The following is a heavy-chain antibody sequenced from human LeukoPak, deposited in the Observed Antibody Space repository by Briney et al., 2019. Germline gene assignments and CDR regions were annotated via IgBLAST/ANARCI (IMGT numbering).Heavy chain of an antibody. Sequence: PGGSLRLSCAASGFTFSSYSMNWVRQAPGKGLEWVSSISSSSSYIYYADSVKGRFTISRDNAKNSLYLQMNGLRAEDTAVYYCARGDSSESNYYYYYMDVWGKGTTVTISS. CDR1: GFTFSSYS. D-gene: IGHD6-25*01. V-gene: IGHV3-21*01. CDR3: ARGDSSESNYYYYYMDV. J-gene: IGHJ6*03. CDR2: ISSSSSYI.